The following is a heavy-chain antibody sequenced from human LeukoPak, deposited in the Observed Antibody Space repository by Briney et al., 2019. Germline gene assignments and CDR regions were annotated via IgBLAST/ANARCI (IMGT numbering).Heavy chain of an antibody. CDR2: ISHDGNNK. D-gene: IGHD4-17*01. V-gene: IGHV3-30*18. CDR1: GFPISDYG. Sequence: GRSLRLSCAASGFPISDYGMYWVRQAPGKGLEWLAVISHDGNNKYYADSVKGRITISRDNSMNTLYLQMNSLRAEDTAVYYCAKIDYGDYYYYYYMDVWGKGTTVTISS. J-gene: IGHJ6*03. CDR3: AKIDYGDYYYYYYMDV.